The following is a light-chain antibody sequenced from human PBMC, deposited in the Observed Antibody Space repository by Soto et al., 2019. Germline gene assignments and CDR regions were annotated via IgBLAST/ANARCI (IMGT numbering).Light chain of an antibody. CDR1: QTVSSY. J-gene: IGKJ5*01. CDR3: QQYGSSPFT. V-gene: IGKV3-20*01. CDR2: GAS. Sequence: EIVLTQSPATLCLSPGERATLSCRASQTVSSYLAWYQQKAGQAPRLLIYGASSRATGIPDRFSGSGSGTDFTLTISRLEPEDFAVYYCQQYGSSPFTFGQGTRLEIK.